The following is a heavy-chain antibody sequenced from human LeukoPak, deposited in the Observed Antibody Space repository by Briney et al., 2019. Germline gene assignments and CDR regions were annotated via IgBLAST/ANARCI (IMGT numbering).Heavy chain of an antibody. CDR3: ARGPYQLPYFDY. V-gene: IGHV4-30-2*01. CDR1: GGSISSGGYS. CDR2: IYHSGST. Sequence: PSETLSLTCAVSGGSISSGGYSWSWIRQPPGKGLEWIGYIYHSGSTYYNPSLKSRVTISVDRSKNQFSLKLSSVTAADTAVYYCARGPYQLPYFDYWGQGTLVTVSS. D-gene: IGHD2-2*01. J-gene: IGHJ4*02.